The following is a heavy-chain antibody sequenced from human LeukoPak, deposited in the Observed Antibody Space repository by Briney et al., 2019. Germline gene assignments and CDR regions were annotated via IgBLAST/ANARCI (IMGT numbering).Heavy chain of an antibody. J-gene: IGHJ3*01. Sequence: SETLSLTCTVSGGSISSYYWSWIRQPPGKGLEWIGYIYYSGSTNYNPSLKSRVTISVDTSKNQFSLKLSSVTAADTAVYYCARAHYGDYGGGAFDFRGQGTVVTVSS. CDR1: GGSISSYY. V-gene: IGHV4-59*01. CDR2: IYYSGST. D-gene: IGHD4-17*01. CDR3: ARAHYGDYGGGAFDF.